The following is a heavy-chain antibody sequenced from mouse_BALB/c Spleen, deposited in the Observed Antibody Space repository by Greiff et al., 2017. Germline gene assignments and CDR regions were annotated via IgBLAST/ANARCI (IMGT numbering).Heavy chain of an antibody. CDR3: ARGTAYYAVDY. CDR1: GFNFKDTY. J-gene: IGHJ4*01. CDR2: IDPANGNT. Sequence: VQLQQSGAELVKPGASVKLSCTASGFNFKDTYMHWVKQRPEQGLEWIGRIDPANGNTKYDPKFQGKATITADTSSNTAYLQLSSLTSEDTAVYYCARGTAYYAVDYWGQGTSVTVSS. V-gene: IGHV14-3*02. D-gene: IGHD3-1*01.